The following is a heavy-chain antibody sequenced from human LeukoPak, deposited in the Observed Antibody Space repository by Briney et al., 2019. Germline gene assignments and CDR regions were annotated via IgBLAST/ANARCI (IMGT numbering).Heavy chain of an antibody. V-gene: IGHV2-5*02. CDR3: SHRHNLGVTGPVVTFDS. J-gene: IGHJ5*01. Sequence: GSGPTLVNPTQTLTLTCTFSGFSLSTGGMGVGWIRQPPGKALEWLAFIFWDDNEHYSPSLKNRFTITKDTSKNQVILTMTNMDPVDTATYYCSHRHNLGVTGPVVTFDSWGQGTLVTVSS. CDR1: GFSLSTGGMG. D-gene: IGHD2-21*02. CDR2: IFWDDNE.